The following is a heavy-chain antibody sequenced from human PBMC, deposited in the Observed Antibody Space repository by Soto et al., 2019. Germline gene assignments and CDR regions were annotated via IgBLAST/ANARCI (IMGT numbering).Heavy chain of an antibody. CDR1: GYTFTTSG. J-gene: IGHJ6*02. Sequence: QVQLVQSGPEVRKPGASVKVSCEASGYTFTTSGISWVRQVPGQGLEWMGWISTYNGDTNSAQNFQGRGLMTADTSTGTAYMELMSLKSADTAVYYCARQRSWPYYYSGLDVWGPGTTVTVSS. CDR3: ARQRSWPYYYSGLDV. CDR2: ISTYNGDT. V-gene: IGHV1-18*01. D-gene: IGHD1-26*01.